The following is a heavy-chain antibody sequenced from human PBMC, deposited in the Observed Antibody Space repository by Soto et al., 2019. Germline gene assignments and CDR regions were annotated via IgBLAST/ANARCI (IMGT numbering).Heavy chain of an antibody. CDR1: GFTFSDYY. V-gene: IGHV3-11*01. J-gene: IGHJ6*02. CDR3: ARDVATYGYYYYGMDV. D-gene: IGHD5-12*01. Sequence: TGGSLRLSCAASGFTFSDYYMSWIRQAPGKGLEWVSYISSSGSTIYYADSVKGRFTISRDNAKNSLYLQMNSLRAEDTAVYYCARDVATYGYYYYGMDVWGQGTTVTVSS. CDR2: ISSSGSTI.